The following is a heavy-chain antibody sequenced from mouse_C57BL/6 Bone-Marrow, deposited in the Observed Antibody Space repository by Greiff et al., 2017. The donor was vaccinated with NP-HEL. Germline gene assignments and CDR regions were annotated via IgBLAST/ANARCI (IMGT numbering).Heavy chain of an antibody. V-gene: IGHV5-12*01. CDR3: ARHRGVAAVGVDY. CDR1: GFTFSDYY. D-gene: IGHD1-1*01. J-gene: IGHJ4*01. CDR2: ISNGGGST. Sequence: EVHLVESGGGLVQPGGSLKLSCAASGFTFSDYYMSWVRQTPEKRLEWVAYISNGGGSTYYPDTVKGRFTISRDNAKNTLYLQMSRLKSEDTAMYYCARHRGVAAVGVDYWGQGTSVTVSS.